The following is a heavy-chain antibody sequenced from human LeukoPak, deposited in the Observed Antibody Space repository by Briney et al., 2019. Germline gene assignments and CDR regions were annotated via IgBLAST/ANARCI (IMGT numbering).Heavy chain of an antibody. J-gene: IGHJ4*02. CDR3: ARVASSGGWYPSHFDY. V-gene: IGHV3-7*05. D-gene: IGHD6-19*01. Sequence: GGSLRLSRSHSEFSFSDYWMTWVRQAPGKGLEWVAIINQDGTETFSVDSVKGRFTISRDNAKNSLFLQMNSLRPEDTAVYYCARVASSGGWYPSHFDYWGQGTLVTVSS. CDR1: EFSFSDYW. CDR2: INQDGTET.